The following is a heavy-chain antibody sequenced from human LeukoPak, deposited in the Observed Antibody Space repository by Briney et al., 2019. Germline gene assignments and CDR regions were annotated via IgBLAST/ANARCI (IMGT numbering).Heavy chain of an antibody. Sequence: GGSLRLSCAASGFTFSNYAMSWVRQAPGKGLEWVSAITASGENTYYADSVKGRFIISRDNSKNTLYLQMNSLRAEDTAVYYCVRSRSARYWYFDLWGRGTLVTVSS. CDR2: ITASGENT. CDR3: VRSRSARYWYFDL. J-gene: IGHJ2*01. V-gene: IGHV3-23*01. CDR1: GFTFSNYA.